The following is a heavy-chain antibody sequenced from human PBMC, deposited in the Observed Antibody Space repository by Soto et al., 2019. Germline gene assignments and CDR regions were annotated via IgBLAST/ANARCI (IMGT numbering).Heavy chain of an antibody. V-gene: IGHV3-30-3*01. J-gene: IGHJ4*02. CDR2: ISRDGSNE. CDR3: ARDDEGGSDCDLGY. D-gene: IGHD3-10*01. CDR1: GFTFSSYL. Sequence: QVQLVESGGGVVQPGRSLRLSCATSGFTFSSYLIHWVRQTPDKGLEWVAFISRDGSNEYYADSVKGRFTISRDNSKNTLYLEMNSLRAEDTAVYYCARDDEGGSDCDLGYWGQGTVVTVSS.